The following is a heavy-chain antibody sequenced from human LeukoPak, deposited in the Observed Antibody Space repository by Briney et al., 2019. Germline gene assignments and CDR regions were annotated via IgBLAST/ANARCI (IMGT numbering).Heavy chain of an antibody. CDR2: ISSSGSTI. CDR1: GFTFSSYE. CDR3: ARSKLLLPDGMDV. Sequence: GGSLRLSCAASGFTFSSYEMNWVRQAPGKGLEWVSYISSSGSTIYYADSVKGRFTISRDNAKNSLYLQMNSPRAEDTAVYYCARSKLLLPDGMDVWGKGTTVTVSS. V-gene: IGHV3-48*03. J-gene: IGHJ6*04. D-gene: IGHD2/OR15-2a*01.